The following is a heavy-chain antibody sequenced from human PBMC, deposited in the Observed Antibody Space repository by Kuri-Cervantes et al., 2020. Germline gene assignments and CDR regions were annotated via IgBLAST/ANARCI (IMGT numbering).Heavy chain of an antibody. V-gene: IGHV3-23*01. CDR1: GFTFSSYA. J-gene: IGHJ2*01. CDR2: ISGSGGST. Sequence: GESLKISCAASGFTFSSYAMSWVRQAPGKGLGWVSAISGSGGSTYYADSVKGRFTISRDNAKNSLYLQMNSLRAEDTAVYYCARDIRARAEWYFDLWGRGTLVTVSS. CDR3: ARDIRARAEWYFDL.